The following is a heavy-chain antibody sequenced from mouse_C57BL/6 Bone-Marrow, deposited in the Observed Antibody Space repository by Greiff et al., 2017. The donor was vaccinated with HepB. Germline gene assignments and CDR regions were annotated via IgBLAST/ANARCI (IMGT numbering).Heavy chain of an antibody. CDR1: GYAFSSSW. V-gene: IGHV1-82*01. CDR2: IYPGDGDT. J-gene: IGHJ3*01. CDR3: ARLGPWFAY. Sequence: QVQLQQSGPELVKPGASVKISCKASGYAFSSSWMNWVKQRPGKGLEWIGRIYPGDGDTNYNGKFKGKATLTADKSSRTAYRQLSSLTSEDSAVYFCARLGPWFAYWGQGTLVTVSA.